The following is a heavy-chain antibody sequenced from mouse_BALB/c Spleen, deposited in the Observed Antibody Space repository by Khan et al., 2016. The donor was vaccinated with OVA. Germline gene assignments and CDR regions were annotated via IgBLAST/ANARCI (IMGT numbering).Heavy chain of an antibody. Sequence: VQLQESGAELAKPGASVKMSCKASGYTFTSYWMHWIKQRPGQGLEWIGYINPTSGYTDYNQKFKDKATLTADNSSSTAYMQLSSLTSDDSAVYYGARDRIDYGGQGTALTVSS. CDR3: ARDRIDY. CDR2: INPTSGYT. J-gene: IGHJ2*01. CDR1: GYTFTSYW. V-gene: IGHV1-7*01.